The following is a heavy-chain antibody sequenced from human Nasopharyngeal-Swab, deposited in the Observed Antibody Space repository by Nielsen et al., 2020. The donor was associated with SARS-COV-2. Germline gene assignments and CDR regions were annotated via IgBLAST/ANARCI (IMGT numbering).Heavy chain of an antibody. Sequence: FGPTLVKPTQTLTLTCTFSGFSLSTSGVGVGWIRQPPGKALEWLALIYWNDDKRYSPSLKSRLTITKDTSKNQVVLTMTNMDPVDTATYYCAHSSSITMIVVVIPTFDYWGQGTLVTVSS. V-gene: IGHV2-5*01. CDR3: AHSSSITMIVVVIPTFDY. D-gene: IGHD3-22*01. CDR2: IYWNDDK. J-gene: IGHJ4*02. CDR1: GFSLSTSGVG.